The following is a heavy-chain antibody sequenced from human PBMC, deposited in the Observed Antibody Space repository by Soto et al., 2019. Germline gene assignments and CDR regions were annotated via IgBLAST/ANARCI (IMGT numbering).Heavy chain of an antibody. J-gene: IGHJ5*02. CDR1: GGTFSSYA. CDR2: IIPIFGTA. CDR3: ARSDCGGDCYVGFDP. Sequence: ASVKVSCKASGGTFSSYAISWVRQAPGQGLEWMGGIIPIFGTANYAQKFQGRVTITADESTGTAYMELSSLRSEDTAVYYCARSDCGGDCYVGFDPWGQGTLVTVS. D-gene: IGHD2-21*02. V-gene: IGHV1-69*13.